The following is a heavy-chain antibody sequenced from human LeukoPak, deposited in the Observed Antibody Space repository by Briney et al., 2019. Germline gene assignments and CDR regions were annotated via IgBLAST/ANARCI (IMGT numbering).Heavy chain of an antibody. CDR2: IYTSGST. CDR3: ARAIAVDGTCWFDP. CDR1: GGSISSYY. D-gene: IGHD6-19*01. J-gene: IGHJ5*02. Sequence: SETLSLTCTVSGGSISSYYWSWIRQPAVKGLEWIGRIYTSGSTNYSPSLKSRVTMSVDTSKNQFSLKLSSVTAADTAVYYCARAIAVDGTCWFDPWGQGTLVTVSS. V-gene: IGHV4-4*07.